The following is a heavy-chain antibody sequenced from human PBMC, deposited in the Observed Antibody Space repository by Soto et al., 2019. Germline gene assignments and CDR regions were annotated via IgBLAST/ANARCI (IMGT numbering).Heavy chain of an antibody. D-gene: IGHD2-15*01. CDR1: GGSINSGVYY. Sequence: QVQLHESGPGLVKPLQTLSLTCTVSGGSINSGVYYWTWIRQPPGKGLEWIGYIYHTGNTYYNASLKSRATLSLATSKNQFSLNLTSVTAADTVVYYCVRGGPQLWFDPWGQGTLVTVSS. V-gene: IGHV4-30-4*01. CDR2: IYHTGNT. CDR3: VRGGPQLWFDP. J-gene: IGHJ5*02.